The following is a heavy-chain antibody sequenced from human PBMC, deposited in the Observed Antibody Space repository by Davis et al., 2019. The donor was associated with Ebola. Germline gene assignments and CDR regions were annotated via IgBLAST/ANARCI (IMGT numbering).Heavy chain of an antibody. Sequence: PGGSLRLSCAASGFTFSDYYMSWIRQAPGKGLEWISYISSTGSYTNYADSVKGRFTISRDNAKNTLYLQMNSLRAEDTAVYYCTRDFDWDGGYWGQGTLVTVSP. V-gene: IGHV3-11*06. CDR2: ISSTGSYT. D-gene: IGHD3-16*01. CDR3: TRDFDWDGGY. J-gene: IGHJ4*02. CDR1: GFTFSDYY.